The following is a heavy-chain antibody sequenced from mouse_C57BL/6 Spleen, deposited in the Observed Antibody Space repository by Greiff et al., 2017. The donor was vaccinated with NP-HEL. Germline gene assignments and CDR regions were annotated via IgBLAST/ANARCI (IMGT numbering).Heavy chain of an antibody. J-gene: IGHJ4*01. CDR1: GYTFTDYY. CDR3: ARTIYYDYDGYAMDY. CDR2: IFPGSGST. D-gene: IGHD2-4*01. Sequence: QVQLQQSGPELVKPGASVKISCKASGYTFTDYYINWVKQRPGQGLEWIGWIFPGSGSTYYNEKFKGKATLTVDKSSSTAYMLLSSLTSEDSAVYFCARTIYYDYDGYAMDYWGQGTSVTVSS. V-gene: IGHV1-75*01.